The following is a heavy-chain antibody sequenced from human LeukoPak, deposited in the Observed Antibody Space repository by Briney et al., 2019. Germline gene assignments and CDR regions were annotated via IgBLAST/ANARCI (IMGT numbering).Heavy chain of an antibody. V-gene: IGHV5-51*01. Sequence: GESLKISCKGSGHSFTSYWIGWVRQMPGKGLEWMGIIYPGDSDTRYSPSFQGQVTISADNSISTAYLQWNSLKASDTAMYYCARQRYSSDIDYWGQGTLVTVSS. CDR1: GHSFTSYW. CDR2: IYPGDSDT. CDR3: ARQRYSSDIDY. J-gene: IGHJ4*02. D-gene: IGHD6-19*01.